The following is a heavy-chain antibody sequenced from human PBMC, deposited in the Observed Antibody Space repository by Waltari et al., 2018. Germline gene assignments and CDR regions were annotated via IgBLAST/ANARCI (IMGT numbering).Heavy chain of an antibody. V-gene: IGHV4-34*01. D-gene: IGHD2-2*01. CDR1: GGSFSGYY. Sequence: QVQLQQWGAGLLKPSETLSLTCAVYGGSFSGYYWSWIRQPPGKGLEWIGEINHSGSTNYNPSLKSRVTISVDTSKNQFSLKLSSVTAADTAVYYCARGQGRYCSSTSCYAYNWFDPWGQGTLVTVSS. CDR2: INHSGST. J-gene: IGHJ5*02. CDR3: ARGQGRYCSSTSCYAYNWFDP.